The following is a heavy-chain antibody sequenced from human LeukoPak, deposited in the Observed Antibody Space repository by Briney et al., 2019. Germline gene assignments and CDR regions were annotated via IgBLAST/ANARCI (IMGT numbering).Heavy chain of an antibody. CDR3: ARDYDFWSGSYYYYYYMDV. D-gene: IGHD3-3*01. V-gene: IGHV3-74*01. Sequence: PGGSLRLSCAASGFTFSSYWMHWVRQAPGKGLVWVSRINSGGSSTNYADSVKGRFTISRDNAKKTLYLQMNSLRAEDTAVYYCARDYDFWSGSYYYYYYMDVWGKGTTVTASS. J-gene: IGHJ6*03. CDR2: INSGGSST. CDR1: GFTFSSYW.